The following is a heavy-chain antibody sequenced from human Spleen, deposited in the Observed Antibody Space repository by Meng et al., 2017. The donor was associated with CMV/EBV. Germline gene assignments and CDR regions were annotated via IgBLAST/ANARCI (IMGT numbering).Heavy chain of an antibody. CDR1: GFTFSNYG. D-gene: IGHD1-7*01. V-gene: IGHV3-7*01. J-gene: IGHJ3*01. CDR2: IKQDGSEK. CDR3: AREKNWNYAFDF. Sequence: GESLKISCAASGFTFSNYGIHWVRQAPGKGLEWVANIKQDGSEKYYVDSVKGRSTISRDNAKNSLYLQMNSLRAEDTAVYYCAREKNWNYAFDFWGQGTMVTVSS.